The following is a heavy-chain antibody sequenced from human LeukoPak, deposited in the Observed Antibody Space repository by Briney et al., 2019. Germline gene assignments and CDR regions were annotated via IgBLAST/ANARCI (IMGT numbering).Heavy chain of an antibody. J-gene: IGHJ6*03. CDR3: ARGGGFGVAKEGYYYYYMDV. V-gene: IGHV4-59*01. D-gene: IGHD3-3*01. Sequence: KPSETLSLTCTVSGGSISSYYWSWIRQPPGKGLEWIGYIYYSGSTNYNPSLKSRVTISVDTSKNQFSLKLSSVTAADTAVYYCARGGGFGVAKEGYYYYYMDVWGKGTTVTVSS. CDR1: GGSISSYY. CDR2: IYYSGST.